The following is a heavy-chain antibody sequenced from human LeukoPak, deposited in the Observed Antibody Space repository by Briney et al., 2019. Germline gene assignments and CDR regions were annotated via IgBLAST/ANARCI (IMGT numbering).Heavy chain of an antibody. V-gene: IGHV3-66*01. D-gene: IGHD3-10*01. Sequence: GGSLRLSCAASGFTVSSNYVSWVRQAPGKGLEWVSFISSGSSIYYTDSVKGRFTISRDNSENTLYLQMNSLRAEDTAVYYCARDSKIRGEDGFDIWGQGTMVTVSS. CDR3: ARDSKIRGEDGFDI. J-gene: IGHJ3*02. CDR2: ISSGSSI. CDR1: GFTVSSNY.